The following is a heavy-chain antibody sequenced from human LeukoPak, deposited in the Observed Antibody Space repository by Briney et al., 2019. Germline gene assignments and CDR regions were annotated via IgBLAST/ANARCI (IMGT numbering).Heavy chain of an antibody. V-gene: IGHV4-39*07. CDR1: GGSISSNNYY. Sequence: PSETLSLTCTVSGGSISSNNYYWGWIRQPPGKGLEWIGSIYYSGSTNYNPSLKSRVTISVDTSKNQFSLKLSSVTAADTAVYYCARGLYCSSTSCYGAFDIWGQGTMVTVSS. CDR2: IYYSGST. CDR3: ARGLYCSSTSCYGAFDI. J-gene: IGHJ3*02. D-gene: IGHD2-2*01.